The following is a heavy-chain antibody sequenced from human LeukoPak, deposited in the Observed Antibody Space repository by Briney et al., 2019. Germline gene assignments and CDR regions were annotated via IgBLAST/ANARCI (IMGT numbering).Heavy chain of an antibody. CDR1: GFTLSTYG. V-gene: IGHV3-74*01. J-gene: IGHJ4*02. D-gene: IGHD2/OR15-2a*01. CDR2: IRSDGSDT. CDR3: ARDWFHAIDY. Sequence: GGSLRLSCAASGFTLSTYGMNWVRQAPGRGLEWVSRIRSDGSDTRYAESVKGRFTISRDNAKNTLYLQMNSLRAEDTAVYYCARDWFHAIDYWGQGTLVTVSS.